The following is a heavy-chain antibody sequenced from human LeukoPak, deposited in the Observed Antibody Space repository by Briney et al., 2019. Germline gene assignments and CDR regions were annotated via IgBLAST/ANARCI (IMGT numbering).Heavy chain of an antibody. Sequence: SETLSLTCTVSGGSISSYYWRWIRQPAGKGLEWIGRIYSSGSTNYNPSLKSRVTMSVDTSKNQFSLKLRSVTAADTAVYYCAREVRSSGYSLDYWGQGTLVTVSS. D-gene: IGHD3-22*01. CDR3: AREVRSSGYSLDY. J-gene: IGHJ4*02. CDR1: GGSISSYY. V-gene: IGHV4-4*07. CDR2: IYSSGST.